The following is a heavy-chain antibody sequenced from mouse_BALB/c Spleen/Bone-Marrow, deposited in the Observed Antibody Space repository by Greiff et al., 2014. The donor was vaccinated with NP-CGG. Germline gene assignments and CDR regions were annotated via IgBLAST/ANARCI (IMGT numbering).Heavy chain of an antibody. D-gene: IGHD1-2*01. CDR1: GFSLTNYG. Sequence: QVQLKESGPGLVAPSQSLSITCTVSGFSLTNYGVHWVRQPPGKGLEWLGVIWADGSTNYNSALMSRLSISKDNSKSQVFFKMNSLQTDDTAMYYCARITTATGAMDYWGQGTSVTVSP. CDR3: ARITTATGAMDY. J-gene: IGHJ4*01. V-gene: IGHV2-9*02. CDR2: IWADGST.